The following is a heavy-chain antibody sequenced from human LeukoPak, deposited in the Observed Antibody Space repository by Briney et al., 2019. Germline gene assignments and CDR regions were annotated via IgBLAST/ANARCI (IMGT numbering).Heavy chain of an antibody. V-gene: IGHV3-73*01. J-gene: IGHJ5*02. CDR3: ARDRSGDDDFWSGYYTNYFDP. D-gene: IGHD3-3*01. CDR2: IRSKVNNYAA. CDR1: GFTFSGST. Sequence: PGGSLRLSCAASGFTFSGSTMHWVRQPSGKGLEWVGRIRSKVNNYAAAYAASVKGRFTISRDDSKNTAYLQMNSLRAEDTAVYFCARDRSGDDDFWSGYYTNYFDPWGQGTLVTVSS.